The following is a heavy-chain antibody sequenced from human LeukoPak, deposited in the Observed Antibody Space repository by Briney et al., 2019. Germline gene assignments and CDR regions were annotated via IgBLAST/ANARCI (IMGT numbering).Heavy chain of an antibody. V-gene: IGHV4-61*10. Sequence: PSETLSLTCSVSGGSFSSSSYYWSWIRQPAGKGLEWIGRMYSSGSTNQNPSLKSRLTMSVDTSKNQFSLRLSSVTAADTAVYYCARVKEGYDIWGQGTLVTVSS. CDR2: MYSSGST. CDR1: GGSFSSSSYY. CDR3: ARVKEGYDI. J-gene: IGHJ4*02. D-gene: IGHD3-9*01.